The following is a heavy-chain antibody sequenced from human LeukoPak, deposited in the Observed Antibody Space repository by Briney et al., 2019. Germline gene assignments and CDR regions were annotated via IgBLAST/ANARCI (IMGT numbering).Heavy chain of an antibody. Sequence: PSETLSLTSAVSGGSYTGYYSSSIPQPPGKGLEWIGEINHSGSTNYNPSLKSRVTISVDTSEIQFSLKLSSVTSADTGVYYCARGRLRVRTRQLYYFDYWGQGTLVTVSS. CDR2: INHSGST. CDR3: ARGRLRVRTRQLYYFDY. V-gene: IGHV4-34*01. J-gene: IGHJ4*02. D-gene: IGHD1-1*01. CDR1: GGSYTGYY.